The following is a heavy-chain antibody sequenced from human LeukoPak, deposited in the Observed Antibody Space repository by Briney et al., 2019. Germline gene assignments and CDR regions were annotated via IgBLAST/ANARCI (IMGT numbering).Heavy chain of an antibody. V-gene: IGHV3-48*01. Sequence: PWGSLRLSCAASGFIFNSYSMNCVRQAPGKRLEWVSYISSYSSTIYYADSVKGRFTVSRDNAKNSLYLQMNSLRAEDTAIYYCARIHGGYPFDYWGQGTLVTVSS. CDR2: ISSYSSTI. CDR3: ARIHGGYPFDY. CDR1: GFIFNSYS. D-gene: IGHD3-16*01. J-gene: IGHJ4*02.